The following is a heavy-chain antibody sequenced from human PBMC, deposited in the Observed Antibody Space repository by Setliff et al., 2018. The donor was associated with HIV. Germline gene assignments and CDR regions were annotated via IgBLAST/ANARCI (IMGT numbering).Heavy chain of an antibody. CDR2: ISSSSSTYT. J-gene: IGHJ4*02. V-gene: IGHV3-48*01. Sequence: GGSLRLSCAASGFTFSSYSMNWVRQAPGKGLEWVSYISSSSSTYTNYLDSVKGRFTISRDNAKNSLYLQMNSLRAEDTAVYYCARSRAAGFDYWGQGTLVTVSS. CDR1: GFTFSSYS. CDR3: ARSRAAGFDY. D-gene: IGHD6-13*01.